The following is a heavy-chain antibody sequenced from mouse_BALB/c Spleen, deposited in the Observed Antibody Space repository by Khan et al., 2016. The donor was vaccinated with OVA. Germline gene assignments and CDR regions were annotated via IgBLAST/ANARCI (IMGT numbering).Heavy chain of an antibody. J-gene: IGHJ4*01. CDR2: ISNGGGSS. CDR1: GFTFRSYT. Sequence: EVQLVESGGDLVQPGGSLKLSCAASGFTFRSYTMSWVRQTPEKRLEWVAFISNGGGSSYYPDTVKGRFTISRDNAKNTLYLQMSSLKSEDTAMYKYARSSTSDCDCVMDYWGEGTTVTVSS. V-gene: IGHV5-12-2*01. D-gene: IGHD2-1*01. CDR3: ARSSTSDCDCVMDY.